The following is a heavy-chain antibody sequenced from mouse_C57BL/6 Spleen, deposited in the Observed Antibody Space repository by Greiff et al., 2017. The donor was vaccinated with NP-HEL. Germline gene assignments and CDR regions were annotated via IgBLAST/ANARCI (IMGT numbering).Heavy chain of an antibody. Sequence: DVKLVESGPELVKPGASVKISCKASGYSFTGYYMNWVKQSPEKSLEWIGEINPSTGGTTYNQKFKAKATLTVDKSSSTAYMQLKSLTSEDSAVYYCARGGAFSWFAYWGQGTLVTVSA. V-gene: IGHV1-42*01. CDR3: ARGGAFSWFAY. D-gene: IGHD3-1*01. J-gene: IGHJ3*01. CDR1: GYSFTGYY. CDR2: INPSTGGT.